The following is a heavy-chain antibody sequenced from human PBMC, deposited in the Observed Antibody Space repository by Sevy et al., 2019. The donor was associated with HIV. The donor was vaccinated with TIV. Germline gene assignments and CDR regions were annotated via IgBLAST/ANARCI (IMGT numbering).Heavy chain of an antibody. CDR2: IKEDGSEK. CDR1: GLTFSNYW. D-gene: IGHD6-19*01. Sequence: GGSLRPSCVVSGLTFSNYWMTWVRQAPGKGLEWVANIKEDGSEKYYLFSVKDRFTISRDNAKNSLFLQMNSLRVDDTGVYYCATGAGLWGQGTLVTVSS. J-gene: IGHJ4*02. CDR3: ATGAGL. V-gene: IGHV3-7*01.